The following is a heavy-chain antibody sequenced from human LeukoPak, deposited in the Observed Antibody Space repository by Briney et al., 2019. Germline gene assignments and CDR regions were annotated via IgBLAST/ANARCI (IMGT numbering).Heavy chain of an antibody. V-gene: IGHV4-59*08. Sequence: SETLSLTCTVSGGSISSYYWSWIRQPPGKGLEWIGYIYYSGSTNYNPSLKSRVTISVDTSKNQFSLKLSSVTAADTVVYYCAGTVGASGIVFDYWGQGTLVTVSS. CDR3: AGTVGASGIVFDY. CDR2: IYYSGST. D-gene: IGHD3-10*01. CDR1: GGSISSYY. J-gene: IGHJ4*02.